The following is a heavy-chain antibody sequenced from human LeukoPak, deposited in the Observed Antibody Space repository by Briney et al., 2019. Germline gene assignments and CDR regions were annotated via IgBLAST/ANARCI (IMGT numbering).Heavy chain of an antibody. CDR1: GGSIGSTNW. J-gene: IGHJ6*03. Sequence: PSGTLSLTCDVSGGSIGSTNWWSWVRQPPGKGLEWIGEIDHSGSTNYNPSLKSRVTISVDKSKKQFSLRLTSVTAADTAVYYCARGKKVPRIMITFETHDYYMDVWGIGTTVTVSS. CDR2: IDHSGST. D-gene: IGHD3-16*01. V-gene: IGHV4-4*02. CDR3: ARGKKVPRIMITFETHDYYMDV.